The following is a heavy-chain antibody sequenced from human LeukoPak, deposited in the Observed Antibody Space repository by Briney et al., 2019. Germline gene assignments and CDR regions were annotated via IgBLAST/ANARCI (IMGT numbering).Heavy chain of an antibody. CDR2: ISAYNGNT. CDR1: GYTFTSYG. CDR3: ARVLPDYDFWSGYYWSTTNNYYYYMDV. V-gene: IGHV1-18*01. D-gene: IGHD3-3*01. J-gene: IGHJ6*03. Sequence: ASVKVSCKASGYTFTSYGIGWVRQAPGQGLEWMGWISAYNGNTNYAQKLQGRVTMTTDTSTSTAYMELRSLRSDDTAVYYCARVLPDYDFWSGYYWSTTNNYYYYMDVWGKGTTVTVSS.